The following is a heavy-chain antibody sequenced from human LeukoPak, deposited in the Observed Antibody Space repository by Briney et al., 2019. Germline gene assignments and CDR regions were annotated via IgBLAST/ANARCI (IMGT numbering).Heavy chain of an antibody. D-gene: IGHD5-12*01. CDR2: IYYSGST. CDR3: ARGDGYSGYDHY. Sequence: SETLSLTCTVSGGSISSSSYYWGWIRQPPGKGLEWIGSIYYSGSTYYNPSLKSRVTMSVDTSKNQFSLKLSSVTAADTAVYYCARGDGYSGYDHYWGQGTLVTVSS. J-gene: IGHJ4*02. V-gene: IGHV4-39*07. CDR1: GGSISSSSYY.